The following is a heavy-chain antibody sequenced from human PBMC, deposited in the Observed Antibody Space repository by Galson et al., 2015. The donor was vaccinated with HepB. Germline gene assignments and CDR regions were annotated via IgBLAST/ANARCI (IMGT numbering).Heavy chain of an antibody. CDR3: AREFEYVYKS. V-gene: IGHV6-1*01. J-gene: IGHJ4*02. CDR1: GDSVSGHGVA. Sequence: CAISGDSVSGHGVAWNWMRQSPSRGLEWLGRKYYRSKWYSDYPVSVKGRIAFNADTSKNQFSLQLTSVTPEDTAVYYCAREFEYVYKSWGQGTLVTVSS. CDR2: KYYRSKWYS. D-gene: IGHD3-16*01.